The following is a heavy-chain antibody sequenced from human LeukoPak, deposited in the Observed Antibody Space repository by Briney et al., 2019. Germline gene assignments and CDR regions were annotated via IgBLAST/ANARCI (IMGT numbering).Heavy chain of an antibody. Sequence: GGSLRLSCAASGFTFSSYSMNWVRQAPGKGLEWFSSISSSSSYIYYADSVKGRFTISRDNAKNSLYLQMNSLRAEDTAVYYCARDGGPDIVVVPAAIRVGMDVWGRGTTVTVSS. CDR1: GFTFSSYS. D-gene: IGHD2-2*02. CDR3: ARDGGPDIVVVPAAIRVGMDV. CDR2: ISSSSSYI. V-gene: IGHV3-21*01. J-gene: IGHJ6*02.